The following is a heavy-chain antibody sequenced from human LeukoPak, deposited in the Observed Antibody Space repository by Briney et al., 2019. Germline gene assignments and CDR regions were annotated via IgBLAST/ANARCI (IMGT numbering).Heavy chain of an antibody. V-gene: IGHV4-4*07. J-gene: IGHJ6*03. Sequence: SETLSLTCTVSGSSISRYYWSWIRQPAGKGLEWIGRIYTSGSTNYNPSLKSRVTISVDKSKNQFSLKLSSVTAADTAVYYCARVGGSGTDYYYMDVWGKGTTVTVSS. D-gene: IGHD2-15*01. CDR2: IYTSGST. CDR3: ARVGGSGTDYYYMDV. CDR1: GSSISRYY.